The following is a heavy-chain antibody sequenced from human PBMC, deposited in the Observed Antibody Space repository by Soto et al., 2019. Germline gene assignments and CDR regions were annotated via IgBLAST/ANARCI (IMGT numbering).Heavy chain of an antibody. CDR1: GYTFSSYG. CDR3: AREWDNKSEHSSGWYDDF. D-gene: IGHD6-19*01. V-gene: IGHV1-18*01. J-gene: IGHJ4*02. Sequence: QVQLVQSGAEVKKPGASVKVSCKASGYTFSSYGISWVRQAPEQGLEWMGWISGYSANTYYAQEFQGRVTMTTDTSTNTVYMELRSLRSDDTAVYYCAREWDNKSEHSSGWYDDFWGQGTLVTVSS. CDR2: ISGYSANT.